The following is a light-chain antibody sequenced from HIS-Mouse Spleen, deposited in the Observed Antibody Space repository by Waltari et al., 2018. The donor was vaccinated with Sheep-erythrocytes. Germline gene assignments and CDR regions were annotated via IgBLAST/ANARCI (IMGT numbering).Light chain of an antibody. V-gene: IGLV2-11*01. CDR1: SSDVGGYNY. J-gene: IGLJ1*01. CDR3: CSYAGSYNHV. CDR2: DVS. Sequence: QSALTQPRSVSGSPGQSVTISCTGTSSDVGGYNYVSWYQQHPGKAPTLMIYDVSKRPSGVPDRFSGSKSGNTASLTISGLQADDEADYYCCSYAGSYNHVFATGTKVTVL.